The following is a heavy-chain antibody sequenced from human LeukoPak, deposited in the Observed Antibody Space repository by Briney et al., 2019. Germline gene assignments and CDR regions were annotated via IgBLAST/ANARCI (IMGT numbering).Heavy chain of an antibody. CDR2: IYYSGST. Sequence: PSETLSLTCTVSDGSISSYYWSWIRQPPGKGLEWIGYIYYSGSTNYNPSLKSRVTISVDTSKNQFSLKLGSVTAADTAVYYCARVSYSSGWYPFDYWGQGTLVTVSS. J-gene: IGHJ4*02. D-gene: IGHD6-19*01. CDR3: ARVSYSSGWYPFDY. V-gene: IGHV4-59*01. CDR1: DGSISSYY.